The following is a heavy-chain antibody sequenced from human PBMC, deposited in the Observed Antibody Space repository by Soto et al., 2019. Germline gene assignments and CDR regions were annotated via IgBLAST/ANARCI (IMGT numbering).Heavy chain of an antibody. CDR2: IHTTGST. D-gene: IGHD3-10*01. J-gene: IGHJ5*02. CDR1: GDSISSYF. CDR3: AKERRSGSSDT. Sequence: QVQLQVSGPGLVSPSETLSLTCTVSGDSISSYFWSWIRQPAGKGLEWIGRIHTTGSTDNNPSLRSRVTMSVDTSKNQFSLNLASVTAADTAVYYCAKERRSGSSDTWGQGTLVTVSS. V-gene: IGHV4-4*07.